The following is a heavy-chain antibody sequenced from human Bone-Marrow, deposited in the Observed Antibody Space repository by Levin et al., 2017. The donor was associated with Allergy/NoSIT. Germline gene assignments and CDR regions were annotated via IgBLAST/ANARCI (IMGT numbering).Heavy chain of an antibody. Sequence: RSGGSLRLSCAASGFTFTNYDMHWVRQAPGKGLEWVAVISYDGRNDYYAGSVKGRFTISRDNSKSTLYLQMNSLRAEDTAVYHCAKGASNERGGRYYFDYWGQGTLVTVSS. CDR2: ISYDGRND. J-gene: IGHJ4*02. D-gene: IGHD1-26*01. V-gene: IGHV3-30*18. CDR1: GFTFTNYD. CDR3: AKGASNERGGRYYFDY.